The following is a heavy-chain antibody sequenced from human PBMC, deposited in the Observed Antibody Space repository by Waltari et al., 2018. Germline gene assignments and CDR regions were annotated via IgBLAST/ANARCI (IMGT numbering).Heavy chain of an antibody. D-gene: IGHD3-16*01. CDR3: ASGSYPYH. Sequence: EVQLVESGGGLVQPGRSLRLSCAASGFTFDDYAMHWVRQAPGKGLEWVSGISWNSGSIGYADSVKGRFTISRDNAKNSLYLQMNSLRAEDMALYYCASGSYPYHWGQGTLVTVSS. CDR1: GFTFDDYA. J-gene: IGHJ4*02. CDR2: ISWNSGSI. V-gene: IGHV3-9*03.